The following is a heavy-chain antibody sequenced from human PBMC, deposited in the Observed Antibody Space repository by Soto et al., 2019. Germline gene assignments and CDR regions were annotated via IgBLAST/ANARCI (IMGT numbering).Heavy chain of an antibody. V-gene: IGHV3-74*01. D-gene: IGHD3-3*01. CDR3: ERDYGHDSSRGYFVSAAFDN. CDR1: GFTFSSYW. J-gene: IGHJ3*02. Sequence: VGSLRLSCAASGFTFSSYWMHWVRQAPGKGLGWVSRINSDGSSTSYADSVKGRFTISRDNDKNTLYLKMNSLRAEDTAVYHCERDYGHDSSRGYFVSAAFDNWGQGTLVTVS. CDR2: INSDGSST.